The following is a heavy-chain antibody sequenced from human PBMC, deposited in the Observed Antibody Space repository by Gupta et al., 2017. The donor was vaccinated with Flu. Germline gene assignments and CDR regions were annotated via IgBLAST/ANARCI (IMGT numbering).Heavy chain of an antibody. CDR3: AKDKGQDGYNRPFDY. D-gene: IGHD5-24*01. Sequence: EVQLVESGGVVVQPGGSLRLSCAASGFTFDDYAMHWVRQAPGKGLEWVSLISWDGGSTYYADSVKGRFTISRDNSKNSLYLQMNSLRAEDTALYYCAKDKGQDGYNRPFDYWGQGTLVTVSS. V-gene: IGHV3-43D*04. CDR1: GFTFDDYA. J-gene: IGHJ4*02. CDR2: ISWDGGST.